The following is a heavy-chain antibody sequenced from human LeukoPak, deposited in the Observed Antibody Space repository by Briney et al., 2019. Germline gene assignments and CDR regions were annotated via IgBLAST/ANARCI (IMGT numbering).Heavy chain of an antibody. CDR1: GGSFSGYY. V-gene: IGHV4-34*01. CDR2: INHSGGT. Sequence: SETLSLTCAVYGGSFSGYYWSWIRQPPGKGLEWIGEINHSGGTNYNPSLKSRVTISVDTSKNQFSLKLSSVTAADTAVYYCARGRRYSYGAGYYYYYYMDVWGKGTTVTVSS. J-gene: IGHJ6*03. D-gene: IGHD5-18*01. CDR3: ARGRRYSYGAGYYYYYYMDV.